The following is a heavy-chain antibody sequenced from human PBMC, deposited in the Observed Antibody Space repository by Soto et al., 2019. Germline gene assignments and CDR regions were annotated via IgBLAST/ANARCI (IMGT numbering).Heavy chain of an antibody. J-gene: IGHJ5*02. V-gene: IGHV5-51*01. CDR3: ARKDKSGYFNWYDP. Sequence: PGESLKISCRTSGYRFTSYWIAWVRQMPGKGLEWMGIIFPSDSDTRYSPSFQGQVTISADSSTSTVFLQWARLKASDTAVYFCARKDKSGYFNWYDPWGQGTLVTVSS. CDR2: IFPSDSDT. CDR1: GYRFTSYW. D-gene: IGHD3-22*01.